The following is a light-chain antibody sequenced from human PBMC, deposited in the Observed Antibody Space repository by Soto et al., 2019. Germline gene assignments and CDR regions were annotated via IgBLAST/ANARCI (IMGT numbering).Light chain of an antibody. Sequence: QLVLTQPPSASASLGASVTLTCTLSSGYSNYKVDWYQQRPGKGPRFVMRVGTGGIVGSKGDGIPDRFSVLGSGLNRYLTIKNIQEEDESDYHCRSGVFGGGTKLTVL. V-gene: IGLV9-49*01. CDR1: SGYSNYK. CDR3: RSGV. J-gene: IGLJ3*02. CDR2: VGTGGIVG.